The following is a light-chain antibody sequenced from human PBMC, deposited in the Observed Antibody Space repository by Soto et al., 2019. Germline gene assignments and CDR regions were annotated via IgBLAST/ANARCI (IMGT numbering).Light chain of an antibody. Sequence: ATLYFSPEDRAALLCKARQSVHHFFPWYQQKPGEAPRLLIYGASNRAAGIPARFSGSGSGTEFTLTICSLQSEDFAVYYCQQYNNWPPITFGQGTRLEIK. CDR1: QSVHHF. CDR2: GAS. CDR3: QQYNNWPPIT. J-gene: IGKJ5*01. V-gene: IGKV3D-15*01.